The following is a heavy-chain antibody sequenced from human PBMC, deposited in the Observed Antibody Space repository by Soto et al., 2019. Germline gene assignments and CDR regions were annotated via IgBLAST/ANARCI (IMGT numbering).Heavy chain of an antibody. CDR2: MLYSGLT. CDR3: APLSVSLSGPYGIHV. CDR1: GGSISSSSYY. V-gene: IGHV4-39*01. J-gene: IGHJ6*02. Sequence: KPSETLSLTCTVSGGSISSSSYYWGWIRQPPGKGLEWIGSMLYSGLTYYNPSLKSRVTLSVDTSKNQFSVRLNSVTASDTAVYYCAPLSVSLSGPYGIHVWGQGTTVTVSS. D-gene: IGHD2-15*01.